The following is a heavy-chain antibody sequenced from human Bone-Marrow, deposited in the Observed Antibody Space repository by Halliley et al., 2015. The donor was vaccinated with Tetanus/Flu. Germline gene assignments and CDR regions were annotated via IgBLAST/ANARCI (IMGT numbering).Heavy chain of an antibody. J-gene: IGHJ4*02. CDR1: GGVVTTYF. CDR3: ARGYSYGRAGWFDN. Sequence: TLSLTCTVSGGVVTTYFWTWIRQPPGKGLEWIGSIYFRGSTNYNPSLNSRLSMSVVTLKNQLSLTLTSVTAADTAVYYCARGYSYGRAGWFDNWGQGTLVTVSS. V-gene: IGHV4-59*02. CDR2: IYFRGST. D-gene: IGHD1-26*01.